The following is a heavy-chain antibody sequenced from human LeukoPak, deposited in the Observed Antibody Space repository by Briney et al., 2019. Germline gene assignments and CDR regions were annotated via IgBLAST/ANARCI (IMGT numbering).Heavy chain of an antibody. CDR1: GGTFSSYA. D-gene: IGHD3-22*01. CDR2: IIPILGIA. V-gene: IGHV1-69*04. J-gene: IGHJ4*02. CDR3: ARISSGYYYLDY. Sequence: SVKVSCKASGGTFSSYAISWVRQAPGQGLEWMGRIIPILGIANYAQKFQGRVTITADKSTSTAHMELSSLRSEDTAVYYCARISSGYYYLDYWGQGTLVTVSS.